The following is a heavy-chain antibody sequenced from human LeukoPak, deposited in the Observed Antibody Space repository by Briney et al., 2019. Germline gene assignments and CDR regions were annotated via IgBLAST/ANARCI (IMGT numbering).Heavy chain of an antibody. Sequence: GGSLRLSCAASGFTFSSYDMHWVRQATGKGLEWVSAIGTAGDTYYPGSVKGRFTISRENAKNSLYLQMNSLRAGDTAVYYCARGGDRYCSGGSCYMFDYWGQGTLVTVSS. CDR2: IGTAGDT. D-gene: IGHD2-15*01. V-gene: IGHV3-13*01. CDR1: GFTFSSYD. J-gene: IGHJ4*02. CDR3: ARGGDRYCSGGSCYMFDY.